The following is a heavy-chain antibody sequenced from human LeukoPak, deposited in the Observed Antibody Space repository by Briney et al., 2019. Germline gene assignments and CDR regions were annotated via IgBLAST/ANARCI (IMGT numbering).Heavy chain of an antibody. V-gene: IGHV3-30*14. CDR2: ISYDGSNK. CDR3: AREAYYDYVWGSYNHYYYYGMDV. CDR1: GFTFSSYA. Sequence: GGSLRLSCAASGFTFSSYAMSWVRQAPGKGLEWVAVISYDGSNKYYADSVKGRFTISRDNSKNTLYLQMNSLRAEDTAVYYCAREAYYDYVWGSYNHYYYYGMDVWGQGTTVTVSS. J-gene: IGHJ6*02. D-gene: IGHD3-16*01.